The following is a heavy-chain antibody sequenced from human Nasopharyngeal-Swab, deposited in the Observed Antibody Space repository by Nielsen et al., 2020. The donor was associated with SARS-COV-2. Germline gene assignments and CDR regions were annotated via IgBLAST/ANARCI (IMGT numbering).Heavy chain of an antibody. CDR2: ISGSGGYT. J-gene: IGHJ4*02. CDR3: ARGAFEYSSSWYDPYYFDY. CDR1: RFTFSRYG. D-gene: IGHD6-19*01. V-gene: IGHV3-23*01. Sequence: GGSLRLSCAASRFTFSRYGMSWVRQAPGKGLEWASTISGSGGYTYYADSVKGRFTISRDNSKNTLYLQMNSLRVEDTAIYYCARGAFEYSSSWYDPYYFDYWGQGTLVTVSS.